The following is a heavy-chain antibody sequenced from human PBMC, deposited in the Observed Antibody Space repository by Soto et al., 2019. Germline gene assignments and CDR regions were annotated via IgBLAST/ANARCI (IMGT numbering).Heavy chain of an antibody. Sequence: QVQLVESGGGVVQPGRSLRLSCASSGFTLSSYGMHWVRQAPGKGLEWVAVITYDGNNKYYSDSVKCRFTISRDNFKNTLYLQMDSLRAEDTAMYYCAKDHLETTVTTPSYWGQGTLVTVSS. J-gene: IGHJ4*02. V-gene: IGHV3-30*18. D-gene: IGHD4-17*01. CDR3: AKDHLETTVTTPSY. CDR1: GFTLSSYG. CDR2: ITYDGNNK.